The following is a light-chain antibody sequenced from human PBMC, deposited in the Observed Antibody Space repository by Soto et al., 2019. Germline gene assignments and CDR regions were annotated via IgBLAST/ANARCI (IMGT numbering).Light chain of an antibody. J-gene: IGLJ2*01. V-gene: IGLV8-61*01. CDR2: STN. CDR1: SGSVSTSNY. Sequence: QTVVTQEPSFSVSPGGTVTLTCGLSSGSVSTSNYPTWYQQTPGQAPRTLIYSTNTRSSGVPDRFSGSILGNKAALTITGAQADDECDYYCVLYVGSGRGVFGGGTKLTVL. CDR3: VLYVGSGRGV.